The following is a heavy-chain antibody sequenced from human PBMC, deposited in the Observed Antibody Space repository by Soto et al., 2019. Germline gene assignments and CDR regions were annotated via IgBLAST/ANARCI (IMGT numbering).Heavy chain of an antibody. D-gene: IGHD1-1*01. V-gene: IGHV4-38-2*02. CDR3: ARDLERHYYYYGMDV. CDR1: GYSISSGYY. J-gene: IGHJ6*02. CDR2: IYHSGST. Sequence: SETLSLTCTVSGYSISSGYYWGWIRQPPGKGLEWIGSIYHSGSTYYNPSLKSRVTISVDTSKNQFSLKLSSVTAADTAVYYCARDLERHYYYYGMDVWGQGTTVTVSS.